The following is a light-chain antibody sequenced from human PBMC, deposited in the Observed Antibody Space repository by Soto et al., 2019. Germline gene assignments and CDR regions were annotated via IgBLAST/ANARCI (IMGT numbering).Light chain of an antibody. CDR1: QSVPANY. CDR3: LQYGTPWWT. V-gene: IGKV3-20*01. J-gene: IGKJ1*01. CDR2: GAS. Sequence: EIVLTQSPGTLSLSPGERVTLSCGASQSVPANYLAWYQQKPGQAPRLLIYGASNRATGIPDRFSGSGSRTDFTLTVSRLEPEDFAVYFCLQYGTPWWTFGQGARVEIK.